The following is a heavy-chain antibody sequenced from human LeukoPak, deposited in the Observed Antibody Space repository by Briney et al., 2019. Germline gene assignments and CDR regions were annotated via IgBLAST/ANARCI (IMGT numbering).Heavy chain of an antibody. CDR3: ALERRGYFDY. V-gene: IGHV4-59*01. J-gene: IGHJ4*02. CDR2: IYYSGST. CDR1: GGSISSYY. D-gene: IGHD1-1*01. Sequence: PSETLSLTCTVSGGSISSYYWSWIRQPPGKGLEWIGYIYYSGSTNYNPSLKSRVTISVETSKNQFSLKLSSVTAADTAVYYCALERRGYFDYWGQGTLVTVPS.